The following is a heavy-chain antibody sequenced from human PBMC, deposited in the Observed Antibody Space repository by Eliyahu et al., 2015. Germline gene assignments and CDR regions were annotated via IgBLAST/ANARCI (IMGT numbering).Heavy chain of an antibody. CDR1: GFAXSSXE. J-gene: IGHJ4*02. Sequence: EVQLVESGGGLVQPGXSLRLSXAASGFAXSSXEMXWVRRAPGKGLEWVSHISGSGNSKTCADSVKGRFTISRDNAKNSLYLQMNNLRAEDTAVYYCARRENRYYSFWGQGALVTVSS. CDR3: ARRENRYYSF. D-gene: IGHD3-9*01. V-gene: IGHV3-48*03. CDR2: ISGSGNSK.